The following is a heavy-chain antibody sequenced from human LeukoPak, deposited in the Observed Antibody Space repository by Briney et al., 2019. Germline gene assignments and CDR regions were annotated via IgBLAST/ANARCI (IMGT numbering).Heavy chain of an antibody. V-gene: IGHV4-39*07. D-gene: IGHD6-13*01. CDR3: ARAYSSSWYRVYYYMDV. CDR1: GGSISSSSYY. Sequence: SETLSLTCTVSGGSISSSSYYWGWIRQPPGKGLEWIGSIYYSGSTYYNPSLKSRVTISVDTSKNQFSLKLSSVTAADTAVYYCARAYSSSWYRVYYYMDVWGKGTTVTVSS. J-gene: IGHJ6*03. CDR2: IYYSGST.